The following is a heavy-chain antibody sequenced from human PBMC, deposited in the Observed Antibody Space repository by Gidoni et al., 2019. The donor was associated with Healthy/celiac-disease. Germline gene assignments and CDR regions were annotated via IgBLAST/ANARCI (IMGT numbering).Heavy chain of an antibody. Sequence: QVQLQESGPGLVKPSETLSLTCTVSGGSISSYYWRWIRQPPGKGLEWIGYIYYIGSTNYNPSLKSRVTISVDTSKNQFSLKLSSVTAADTAVYYCAREDYDSGGFDYWGQGTLVTVSS. J-gene: IGHJ4*02. CDR3: AREDYDSGGFDY. CDR2: IYYIGST. D-gene: IGHD3-22*01. CDR1: GGSISSYY. V-gene: IGHV4-59*01.